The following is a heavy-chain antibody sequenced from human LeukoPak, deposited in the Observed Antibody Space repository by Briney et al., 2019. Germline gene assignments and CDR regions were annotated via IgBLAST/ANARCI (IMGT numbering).Heavy chain of an antibody. V-gene: IGHV4-4*07. CDR1: GGSISGYY. Sequence: PSETLSLTCTVSGGSISGYYWTWIRQPAGKALECIGRIYSSGSTGYNPSLKSRVTMSVDTSKNQFSLKLSSVTAADTAIYYCARSWSGSVTAADIWGQGTMVTVSS. J-gene: IGHJ3*02. D-gene: IGHD3-3*01. CDR2: IYSSGST. CDR3: ARSWSGSVTAADI.